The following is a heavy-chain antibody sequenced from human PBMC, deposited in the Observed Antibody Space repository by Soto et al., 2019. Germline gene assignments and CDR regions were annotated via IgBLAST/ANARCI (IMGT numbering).Heavy chain of an antibody. CDR1: GYTFTSYD. V-gene: IGHV1-8*01. J-gene: IGHJ3*02. D-gene: IGHD3-9*01. Sequence: QVQLVQSGAEVKKPGASVKVSCKASGYTFTSYDINWVRQATGQGLEWMGWMNPNSGNTGYAQKFQGRVTMTRNTSISTAYMELSSLRSEDTAVYYCARGSGDWLLSYDAFDIWGQGTMVTVSS. CDR3: ARGSGDWLLSYDAFDI. CDR2: MNPNSGNT.